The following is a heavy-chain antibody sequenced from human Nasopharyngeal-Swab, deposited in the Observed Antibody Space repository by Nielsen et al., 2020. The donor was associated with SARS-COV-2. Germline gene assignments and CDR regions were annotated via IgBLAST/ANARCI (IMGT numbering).Heavy chain of an antibody. CDR2: IHYSGST. Sequence: WIRQPPGKGLEWIGSIHYSGSTYYNPSLKSRVTISVDTSKNQFSLKLSSVTAADTAVYYCARSGSSWYGGAFDIWGQGTMVTVSS. D-gene: IGHD6-13*01. CDR3: ARSGSSWYGGAFDI. J-gene: IGHJ3*02. V-gene: IGHV4-39*07.